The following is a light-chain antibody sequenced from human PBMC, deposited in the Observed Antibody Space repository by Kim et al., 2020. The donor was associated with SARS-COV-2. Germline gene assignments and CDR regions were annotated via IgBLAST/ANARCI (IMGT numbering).Light chain of an antibody. J-gene: IGKJ1*01. CDR1: QSVSNS. Sequence: WPPGEGATPSCRASQSVSNSLAWYQQRPGQAPRLFSYEPSTRATGIPARFSGSGCGTDFTLTISSLEPEDFAVYYCQKSSNWPWTFGQGTKVDIK. V-gene: IGKV3-11*01. CDR3: QKSSNWPWT. CDR2: EPS.